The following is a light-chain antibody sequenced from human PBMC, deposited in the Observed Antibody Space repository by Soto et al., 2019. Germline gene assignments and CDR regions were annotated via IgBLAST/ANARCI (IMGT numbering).Light chain of an antibody. CDR1: SSNIWGNS. CDR3: GSWDSSLSAYV. CDR2: DDD. J-gene: IGLJ1*01. Sequence: QSVLTQPPSVSAAPGQKVTISCSVSSSNIWGNSVSWYQQLPGTAPKLLIYDDDKRPSGIPDRFSGSKSGTSATLGITGFRTGDEADYYCGSWDSSLSAYVFGTGTKVTVL. V-gene: IGLV1-51*01.